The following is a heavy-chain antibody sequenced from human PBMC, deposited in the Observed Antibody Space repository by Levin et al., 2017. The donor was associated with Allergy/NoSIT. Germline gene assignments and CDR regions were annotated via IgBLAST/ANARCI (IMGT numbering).Heavy chain of an antibody. CDR3: AKDRGTIFGVVSDYFDY. CDR1: GFTFSSYA. V-gene: IGHV3-23*01. J-gene: IGHJ4*02. Sequence: GGSLRLSCAASGFTFSSYAMSWVRQAPGKGLEWVSAISGSGGSTYYADSVKGRFTISRDNSKHTLYLQMNSLRAEDTAVYYCAKDRGTIFGVVSDYFDYWGQGTLVTVSS. CDR2: ISGSGGST. D-gene: IGHD3-3*01.